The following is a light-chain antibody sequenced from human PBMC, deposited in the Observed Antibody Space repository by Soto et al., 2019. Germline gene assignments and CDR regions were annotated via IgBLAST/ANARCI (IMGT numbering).Light chain of an antibody. Sequence: DIQLTQTPSSLSASVGDRVTITCRASQSVSRSLNWYRQKSGKAPELLIYDASNLQRGVPTRFSGSESGADFTLTISSLQPEDCATYYCQQSHDFPYTFGQGTKVDIK. J-gene: IGKJ2*01. V-gene: IGKV1-39*01. CDR1: QSVSRS. CDR3: QQSHDFPYT. CDR2: DAS.